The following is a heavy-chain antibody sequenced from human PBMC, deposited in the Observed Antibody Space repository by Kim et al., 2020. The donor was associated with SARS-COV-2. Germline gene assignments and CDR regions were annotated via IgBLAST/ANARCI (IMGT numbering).Heavy chain of an antibody. Sequence: GGSLRLSCVGSGFNIGTSAMSWVRQAPGKGLEWVSGLSSSGGRSGDSTHYAESVRGRFTISRDNPRKAVHLEMSSLRAEDMAVYYCAKDWGATVFDAWG. J-gene: IGHJ3*01. D-gene: IGHD1-26*01. CDR2: LSSSGGRSGDST. CDR1: GFNIGTSA. V-gene: IGHV3-23*01. CDR3: AKDWGATVFDA.